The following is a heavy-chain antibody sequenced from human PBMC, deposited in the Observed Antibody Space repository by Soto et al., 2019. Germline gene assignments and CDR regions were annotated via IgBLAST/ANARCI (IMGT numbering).Heavy chain of an antibody. CDR2: ISYDGSNK. J-gene: IGHJ4*02. CDR3: ARAGDGSLSRLDY. CDR1: GFTFSSYA. Sequence: QVQLVESGGGVVQPGRSLRLSCAASGFTFSSYAMHWVRQAPGKGLEWVAVISYDGSNKYYADSVKGRFTISRDNTKNALYLQMNSLRAEDTAEYYCARAGDGSLSRLDYWGQGTLVTVSS. D-gene: IGHD3-16*01. V-gene: IGHV3-30-3*01.